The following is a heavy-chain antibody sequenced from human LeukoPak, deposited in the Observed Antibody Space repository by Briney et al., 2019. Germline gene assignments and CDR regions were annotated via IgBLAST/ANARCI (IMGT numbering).Heavy chain of an antibody. CDR1: GFTFSNYA. Sequence: PGGSLRLSCAASGFTFSNYAMSWVRQAPGKGLEWVSGISGSGDRTYYEDSVKGRLTISRDNSKNTLYLKMNSLRDEDTAVYYCAKDPLYDYDSSGNIEGDFDYWGQGTLVTVSS. CDR2: ISGSGDRT. J-gene: IGHJ4*02. V-gene: IGHV3-23*01. CDR3: AKDPLYDYDSSGNIEGDFDY. D-gene: IGHD3-22*01.